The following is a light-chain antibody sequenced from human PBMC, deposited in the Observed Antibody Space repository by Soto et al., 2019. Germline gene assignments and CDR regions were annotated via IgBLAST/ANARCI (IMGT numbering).Light chain of an antibody. CDR2: CXS. Sequence: VVLTQSPATLSLSPGERATLFXRVSHSVIISLSWYQQRPGXPPRXXXFCXSSRATGSPDRLSGRGFGTDFTLTISRLEPEYFAVYYCQHSGDFRWTFGQGTKVDI. V-gene: IGKV3-11*01. J-gene: IGKJ1*01. CDR1: HSVIIS. CDR3: QHSGDFRWT.